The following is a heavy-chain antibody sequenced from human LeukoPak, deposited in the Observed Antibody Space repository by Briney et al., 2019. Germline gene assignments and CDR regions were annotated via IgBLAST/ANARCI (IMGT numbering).Heavy chain of an antibody. Sequence: PSETLSLTCTVSGGSISSSGSYWGWIRQPPGKGLEWIGNIYHSGNTYYNPSLKSRVTMSVDTSKNQFSLKLRSVTAADTSVFYCARQRPNAFDIWGQGTMVTVSS. CDR3: ARQRPNAFDI. CDR2: IYHSGNT. V-gene: IGHV4-39*01. D-gene: IGHD6-25*01. CDR1: GGSISSSGSY. J-gene: IGHJ3*02.